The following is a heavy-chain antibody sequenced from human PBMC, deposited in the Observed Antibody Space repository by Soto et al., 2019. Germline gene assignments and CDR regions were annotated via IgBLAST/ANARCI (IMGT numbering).Heavy chain of an antibody. V-gene: IGHV3-30*18. Sequence: GGSLRLSCAASGFTFSSYGMHWVRQAPGKGLEWVAVISYDGSNKYYADSVKGRFTISRDKSKNTLYLQMNSLRAEDTAVYYCEKEGFPVDFWCGYFPSDYYGMDVWGQGTTVTVSS. CDR3: EKEGFPVDFWCGYFPSDYYGMDV. CDR2: ISYDGSNK. J-gene: IGHJ6*02. D-gene: IGHD3-3*01. CDR1: GFTFSSYG.